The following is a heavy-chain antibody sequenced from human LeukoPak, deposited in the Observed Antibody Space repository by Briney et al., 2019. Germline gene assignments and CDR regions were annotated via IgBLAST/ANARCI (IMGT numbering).Heavy chain of an antibody. CDR2: ISSSGSTI. V-gene: IGHV3-11*01. CDR3: ARDTYDFPDY. D-gene: IGHD3-3*01. CDR1: GFTFSDYF. Sequence: VGGLRLSCAASGFTFSDYFMSWIRQAPRKGLGRGSYISSSGSTIYYADSVKGRFTISRDNAKNSLYLQMNSVRAEDTSVYYCARDTYDFPDYWGQGTLVTVSS. J-gene: IGHJ4*02.